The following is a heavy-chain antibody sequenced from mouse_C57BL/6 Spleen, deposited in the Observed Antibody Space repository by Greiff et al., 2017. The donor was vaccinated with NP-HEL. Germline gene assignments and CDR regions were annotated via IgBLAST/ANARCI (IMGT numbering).Heavy chain of an antibody. CDR3: TIYYWGAMDD. J-gene: IGHJ4*01. V-gene: IGHV1-47*01. D-gene: IGHD2-1*01. CDR1: GYTFTTYS. CDR2: FNPYNDDT. Sequence: QVQLQQSGAELVKPGASVKMSCKASGYTFTTYSIEWMKQNHGKSLEWIGNFNPYNDDTKYNEKFKGKATLTAEKSSSTVYLELSRLTSDDSAVYCCTIYYWGAMDDWGQGTSVTVSA.